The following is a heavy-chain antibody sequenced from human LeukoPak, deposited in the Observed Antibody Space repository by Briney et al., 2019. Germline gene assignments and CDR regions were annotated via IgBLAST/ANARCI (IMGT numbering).Heavy chain of an antibody. CDR1: GGSISSSNW. CDR2: IYHSGST. CDR3: ARHGVRYDYDSSGYSYEDYFDY. D-gene: IGHD3-22*01. V-gene: IGHV4-4*02. Sequence: PSGTLSLTCAVSGGSISSSNWWSWVRQPPGKGLDWIGEIYHSGSTNYNPSLKSRVTISVDKSKNQFSLKLSSVTAADTAVYYCARHGVRYDYDSSGYSYEDYFDYWGQGTLVTVSS. J-gene: IGHJ4*02.